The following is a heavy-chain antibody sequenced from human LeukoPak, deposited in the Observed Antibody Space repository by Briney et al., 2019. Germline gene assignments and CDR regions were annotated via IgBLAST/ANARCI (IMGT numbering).Heavy chain of an antibody. J-gene: IGHJ4*02. V-gene: IGHV4-39*01. CDR3: ARLAYCSGDSCQSPVDY. Sequence: GSLRLSCAASGFTVSSNYMSWVRQPPGKGLEWIGSIYYSGSTYYNPSLKSRVAISVDTSKNKFSVKLSSVTAADTAVYYCARLAYCSGDSCQSPVDYWGQGTLVTVSS. D-gene: IGHD2-15*01. CDR2: IYYSGST. CDR1: GFTVSSNY.